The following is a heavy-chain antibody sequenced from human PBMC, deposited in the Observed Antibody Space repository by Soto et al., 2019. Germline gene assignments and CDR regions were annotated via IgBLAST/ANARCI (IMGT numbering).Heavy chain of an antibody. Sequence: EVQLVESGGGLVKPGGSLRLSCAASGFTFSSYSMNWVRQAPGKGLEWVSSISSSSFSINYADSVKGRFSISRDNAQNSLHLQMNNLRAEDSAVYYCARNESSNIYGMDVWGKATTVTVPS. V-gene: IGHV3-21*01. CDR1: GFTFSSYS. CDR2: ISSSSFSI. D-gene: IGHD6-6*01. J-gene: IGHJ6*04. CDR3: ARNESSNIYGMDV.